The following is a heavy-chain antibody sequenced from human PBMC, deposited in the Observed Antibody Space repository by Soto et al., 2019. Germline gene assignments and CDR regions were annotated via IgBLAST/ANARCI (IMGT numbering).Heavy chain of an antibody. CDR3: ARGGQNYYYYYMDV. V-gene: IGHV3-64*01. J-gene: IGHJ6*03. CDR2: ISSNGGST. Sequence: PGGSLRLSCAASGFPFSSYAMHWVRQAPGKGLEYVSAISSNGGSTYYANSVKGRFTISRDNSKNTLYLQMGSLRAEDMAVYYCARGGQNYYYYYMDVWGKGTTVTVSS. CDR1: GFPFSSYA.